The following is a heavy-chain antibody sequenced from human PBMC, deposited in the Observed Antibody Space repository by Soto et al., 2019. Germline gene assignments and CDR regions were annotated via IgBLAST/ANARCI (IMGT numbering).Heavy chain of an antibody. CDR3: ALAGYASNYYAVTPLSAGHF. J-gene: IGHJ4*02. CDR2: ISSSGSSI. CDR1: GFTFSDYY. V-gene: IGHV3-11*01. D-gene: IGHD2-2*01. Sequence: QVQLVVSGGGLVKPGGSLRISCAASGFTFSDYYISWIRQAPGKGLEWVAYISSSGSSIYYADSVKGRFTISRDNAKNSLYLQMNSLRAEDTAVYYCALAGYASNYYAVTPLSAGHFWGQGTLVTVSS.